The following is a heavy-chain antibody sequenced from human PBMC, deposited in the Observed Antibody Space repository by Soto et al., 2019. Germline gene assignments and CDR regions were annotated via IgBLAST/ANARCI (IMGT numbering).Heavy chain of an antibody. V-gene: IGHV1-46*01. J-gene: IGHJ4*02. CDR2: INPTGGST. CDR1: GYRFTTYY. Sequence: ASVKVSCKPSGYRFTTYYIHWVRQAPGHGLEWMAIINPTGGSTNYAQKFRGRITLTMDTSTSTVYMELSSLRSEDTAVYYCARDLAAGDLWGQGTLVTVSS. D-gene: IGHD2-21*01. CDR3: ARDLAAGDL.